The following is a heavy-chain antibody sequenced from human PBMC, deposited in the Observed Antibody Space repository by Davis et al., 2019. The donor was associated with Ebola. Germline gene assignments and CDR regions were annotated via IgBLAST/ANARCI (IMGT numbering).Heavy chain of an antibody. CDR3: AKDQIRFSDY. CDR1: GFTFSTYA. CDR2: ISGDGTNT. D-gene: IGHD3-3*01. J-gene: IGHJ4*02. Sequence: PGGSLRLSCAASGFTFSTYAMTWVRQAPGKGLEWISLISGDGTNTYYADSVKGRFTISRDNAENTLYLQMNSLRAEDTAVYYCAKDQIRFSDYWGQGTLVTVSS. V-gene: IGHV3-23*01.